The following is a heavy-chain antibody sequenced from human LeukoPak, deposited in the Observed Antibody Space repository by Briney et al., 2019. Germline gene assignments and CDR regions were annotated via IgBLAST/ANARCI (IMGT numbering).Heavy chain of an antibody. Sequence: GGSLRLSCAASGFTFSSYAMHWVRQAPGKGLEWVAVISYDGSNKYYADSVKGRFTISRDNSKNTLYLQMNSLRAEDTAVYYCARGVGMFDWGQGTLVTVSS. V-gene: IGHV3-30-3*01. D-gene: IGHD3-10*02. J-gene: IGHJ4*02. CDR1: GFTFSSYA. CDR3: ARGVGMFD. CDR2: ISYDGSNK.